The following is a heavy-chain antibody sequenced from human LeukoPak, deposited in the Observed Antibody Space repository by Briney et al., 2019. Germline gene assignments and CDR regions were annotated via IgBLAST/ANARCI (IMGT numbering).Heavy chain of an antibody. D-gene: IGHD3-22*01. CDR3: ARDIYYDSSGYYEYYYYYYMDV. CDR1: GYTFTGYY. CDR2: INPNSGGT. J-gene: IGHJ6*03. Sequence: SVKVSCKASGYTFTGYYMNWVPQAPGQGLEWIGRINPNSGGTNYAQKFQGRVTMTRDTSISTAYMELSRLRSDDTAVYYCARDIYYDSSGYYEYYYYYYMDVWGKGTTVTVSS. V-gene: IGHV1-2*06.